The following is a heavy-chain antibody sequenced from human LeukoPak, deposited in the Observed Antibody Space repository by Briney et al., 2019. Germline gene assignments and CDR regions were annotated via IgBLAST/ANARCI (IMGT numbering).Heavy chain of an antibody. CDR2: ISAYNGNT. V-gene: IGHV1-18*01. D-gene: IGHD2-2*01. CDR1: GYTFTSYG. CDR3: ARSDCSSTSCSYGMDV. Sequence: ASVKVSFKASGYTFTSYGISWVRQAPGQGLEWMGWISAYNGNTNYAKKLQGRVTMTTDTSTSTAYMELRSLRSDDTAVYYCARSDCSSTSCSYGMDVWGQGTTVTVSS. J-gene: IGHJ6*02.